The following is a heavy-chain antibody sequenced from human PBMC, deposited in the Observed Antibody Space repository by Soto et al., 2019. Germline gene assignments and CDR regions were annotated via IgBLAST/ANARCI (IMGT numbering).Heavy chain of an antibody. CDR1: GGTFSSYA. V-gene: IGHV1-69*06. CDR3: ARLQIQLLSDYYYGMDV. J-gene: IGHJ6*02. CDR2: IIPIFGTA. D-gene: IGHD5-18*01. Sequence: ASVKVSCKASGGTFSSYAISWVRQAPGQGLEWMGGIIPIFGTANYAQKFQGRVTITADKSTSTAYMELSSLRSEDTAVYYCARLQIQLLSDYYYGMDVWGQGTTVTVSS.